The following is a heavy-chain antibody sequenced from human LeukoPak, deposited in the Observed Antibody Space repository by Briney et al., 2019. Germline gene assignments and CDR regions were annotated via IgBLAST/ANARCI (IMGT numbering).Heavy chain of an antibody. CDR3: ARRAYCGGDCYLDY. D-gene: IGHD2-21*02. CDR2: IYPGDSDT. V-gene: IGHV5-51*01. Sequence: GESLKISCKGSGYSFTTYWIGWVRQMPGKGLEWMGIIYPGDSDTRYSPSFQGQVIISADKSISTAYLQWSSLRASDTAMYYCARRAYCGGDCYLDYWGQGTLVTVSS. CDR1: GYSFTTYW. J-gene: IGHJ4*02.